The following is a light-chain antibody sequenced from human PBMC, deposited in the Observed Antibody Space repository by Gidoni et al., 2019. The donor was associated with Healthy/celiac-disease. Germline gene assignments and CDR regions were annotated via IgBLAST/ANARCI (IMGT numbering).Light chain of an antibody. J-gene: IGKJ2*01. Sequence: IVLTQSPATLSFSPGERATLSCRASQSVSSYLAGYQQKTGQAPRLLIYDASNRATGSPARFSGSGSGTDFTLTISSLEPEDFAVYYCQQRSNWPLYTFGQGTKLEIK. CDR2: DAS. V-gene: IGKV3-11*01. CDR3: QQRSNWPLYT. CDR1: QSVSSY.